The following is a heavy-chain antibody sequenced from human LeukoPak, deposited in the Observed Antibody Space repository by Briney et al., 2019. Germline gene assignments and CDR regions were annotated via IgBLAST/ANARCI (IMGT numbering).Heavy chain of an antibody. CDR1: GGTFSSYA. D-gene: IGHD6-6*01. V-gene: IGHV1-69*01. CDR3: ARDLTSIAARYDAFDI. CDR2: IIPIVGTA. J-gene: IGHJ3*02. Sequence: SVKVSCKASGGTFSSYAISWVRQAPGQGLEWMGGIIPIVGTANYAQKFQGRVTITADESTSTAYMELSSLRSEDTAVYYCARDLTSIAARYDAFDIWGQGTMVTVSS.